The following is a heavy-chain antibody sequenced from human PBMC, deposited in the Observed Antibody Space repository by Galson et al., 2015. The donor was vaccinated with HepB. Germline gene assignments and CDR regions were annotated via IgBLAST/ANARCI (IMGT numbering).Heavy chain of an antibody. Sequence: SLRLSCAASGFTFSSYAMSWVRQAPGKGLEWVSAISGSGGSTYYADSVKGRFTISRDNSKNTLYLQMNSLRAEDTAVYYCAKEVLDTIFGVMYYFDYWGQGTLVTVSS. J-gene: IGHJ4*02. D-gene: IGHD3-3*01. CDR3: AKEVLDTIFGVMYYFDY. CDR2: ISGSGGST. V-gene: IGHV3-23*01. CDR1: GFTFSSYA.